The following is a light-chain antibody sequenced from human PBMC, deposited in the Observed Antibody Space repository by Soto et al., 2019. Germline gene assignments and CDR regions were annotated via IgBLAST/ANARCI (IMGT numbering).Light chain of an antibody. J-gene: IGKJ2*01. Sequence: EIVLTQSPGTLSLSSGERATLSCRASQGVTANYLAWYQQKPGQAPRLLIFSASKRATGIPDRFSGSASGTDSFNDSGSGTDFTLTISRLEPEDFAVYYCHHYGSSLPDPSGQGTKLEIK. CDR3: HHYGSSLPDP. V-gene: IGKV3-20*01. CDR1: QGVTANY. CDR2: SAS.